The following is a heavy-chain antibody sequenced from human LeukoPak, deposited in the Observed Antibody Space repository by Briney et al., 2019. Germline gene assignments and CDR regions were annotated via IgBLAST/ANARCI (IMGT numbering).Heavy chain of an antibody. Sequence: GGSLRLSCAVSGITLSNYGMTWVRQAPGKGLEWVAGISDTGGRTNYADSVKGRFTISRDNPKNTLYLQMNSLRAEDTAVYFCAKRGVVIRVILVGFHKEAYYFDSWGQGTLVTVSS. V-gene: IGHV3-23*01. D-gene: IGHD3-22*01. CDR1: GITLSNYG. CDR2: ISDTGGRT. J-gene: IGHJ4*02. CDR3: AKRGVVIRVILVGFHKEAYYFDS.